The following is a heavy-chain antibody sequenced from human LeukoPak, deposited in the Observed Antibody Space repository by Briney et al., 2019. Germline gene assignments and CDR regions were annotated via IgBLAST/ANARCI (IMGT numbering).Heavy chain of an antibody. CDR1: GFSFSSHA. CDR3: ATEVRPNDS. CDR2: IDISGRST. J-gene: IGHJ4*02. D-gene: IGHD6-6*01. V-gene: IGHV3-23*01. Sequence: GGSLRLSCAASGFSFSSHAIWWVRHAPGKGVGLVSSIDISGRSTYYAASVPGRFTIPRNNYKNTLYLKMHSLRPEDTALSYCATEVRPNDSWGQGTLVTVSS.